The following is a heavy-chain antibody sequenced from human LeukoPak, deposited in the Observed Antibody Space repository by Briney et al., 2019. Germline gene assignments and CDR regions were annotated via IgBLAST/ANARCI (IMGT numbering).Heavy chain of an antibody. D-gene: IGHD3-22*01. J-gene: IGHJ4*02. CDR3: AKDVGHSSGHYEFDY. Sequence: GGSLRLSCAASGFTFSSYAMSWVRQAPGKGLEWVSAISGSGGSTYYADSVKGRFTISRDNSKNTLYLQMNSLRAEDTAVYYCAKDVGHSSGHYEFDYWGQGTLVTVSS. V-gene: IGHV3-23*01. CDR1: GFTFSSYA. CDR2: ISGSGGST.